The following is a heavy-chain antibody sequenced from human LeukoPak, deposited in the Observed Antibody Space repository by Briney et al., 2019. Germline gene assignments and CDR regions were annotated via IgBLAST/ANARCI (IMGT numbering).Heavy chain of an antibody. CDR1: GFTFSGYD. CDR2: TSSSSSTI. V-gene: IGHV3-48*04. J-gene: IGHJ6*02. Sequence: PGGSLRLSCAASGFTFSGYDMSWVRQAPGKGLEWVSYTSSSSSTIYYADSLKSRFTISRDNAKNSLYLQMNSLRAEDTAVYYCARLRYYGMDVWGQGTTVTVSS. CDR3: ARLRYYGMDV.